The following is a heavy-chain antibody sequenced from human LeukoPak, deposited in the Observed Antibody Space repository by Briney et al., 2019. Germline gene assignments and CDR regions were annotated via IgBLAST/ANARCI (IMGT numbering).Heavy chain of an antibody. CDR1: GFTVSSNY. Sequence: GGSLRLSCAASGFTVSSNYMSWVRHAPGKGLEWVSVIYSGGSTYYADSVKGRFTISRDNSKNTLYLQMNSLRAEDTAVYYCARGVATIPSDAFDIWGQGTMVTVSS. CDR2: IYSGGST. CDR3: ARGVATIPSDAFDI. V-gene: IGHV3-53*01. J-gene: IGHJ3*02. D-gene: IGHD5-12*01.